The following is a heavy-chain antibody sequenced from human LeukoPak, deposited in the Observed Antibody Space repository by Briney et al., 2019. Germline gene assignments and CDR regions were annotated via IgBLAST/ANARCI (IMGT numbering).Heavy chain of an antibody. CDR2: ISYDGSNK. Sequence: PGGSLRLSCAASGFTFSSYGMHWVRQAPGKGLEWVAVISYDGSNKYYADSVKGRFTISRDNSKNTLYLQMNSLRAEDTAVYYCAKDLHCSGGSCYLSYFDYWGQGTLVTVSS. V-gene: IGHV3-30*18. CDR3: AKDLHCSGGSCYLSYFDY. J-gene: IGHJ4*02. CDR1: GFTFSSYG. D-gene: IGHD2-15*01.